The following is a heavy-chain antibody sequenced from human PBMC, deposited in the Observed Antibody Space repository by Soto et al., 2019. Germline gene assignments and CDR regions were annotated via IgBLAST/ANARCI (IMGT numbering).Heavy chain of an antibody. CDR2: ISAYNGNT. CDR1: GYTFTSYG. Sequence: ASVKVSCKASGYTFTSYGISWVRQAPGQGLEWMGWISAYNGNTNYAQKLQGRVTMTTDTSTSTAYMELRSLRSDDTAVYYCARGLELHGLDYYYYMDVWGKGTTVTVSS. D-gene: IGHD1-7*01. CDR3: ARGLELHGLDYYYYMDV. V-gene: IGHV1-18*01. J-gene: IGHJ6*03.